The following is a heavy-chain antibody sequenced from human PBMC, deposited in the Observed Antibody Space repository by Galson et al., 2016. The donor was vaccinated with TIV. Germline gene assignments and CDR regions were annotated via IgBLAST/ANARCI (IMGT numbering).Heavy chain of an antibody. V-gene: IGHV3-30*18. Sequence: SLRLSCAVSGLIFHKYDMNWVRQTPGKGLEWVAVISDDGSVKYYADSVKGRFTISRDDSKNTLYLQMNSLRAEDTAVYYCAKKSRMRDGYNAGFDYWGQGTRVTVSS. D-gene: IGHD5-24*01. CDR3: AKKSRMRDGYNAGFDY. CDR1: GLIFHKYD. J-gene: IGHJ4*02. CDR2: ISDDGSVK.